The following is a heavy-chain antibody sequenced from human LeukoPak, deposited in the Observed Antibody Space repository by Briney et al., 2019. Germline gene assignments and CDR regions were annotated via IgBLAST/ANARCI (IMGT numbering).Heavy chain of an antibody. D-gene: IGHD1-26*01. J-gene: IGHJ4*02. CDR3: ARDWLLVGATPDNFDY. V-gene: IGHV4-4*02. CDR1: GGSMSSSNW. CDR2: IYHSGST. Sequence: PSETLSLTCDVSGGSMSSSNWWSWVRQPPGKGLEWIGEIYHSGSTNYNPSLKSRVTISVDKSKNQFSLKLSSVTAADTALYYCARDWLLVGATPDNFDYWGQGTLVTVSS.